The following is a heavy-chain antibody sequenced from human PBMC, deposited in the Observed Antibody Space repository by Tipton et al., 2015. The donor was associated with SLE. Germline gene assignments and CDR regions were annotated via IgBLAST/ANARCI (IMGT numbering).Heavy chain of an antibody. J-gene: IGHJ4*02. Sequence: TLSLTCTVSGGSISSYYWSWIRQPAGKGLEWIGRIYTSGSTNYNPSLKSRVTISVDTSKNQFSLKLSSVTAADTAVYYCARDPRIAAAEDPWYFDYWGQGTLVTVSS. V-gene: IGHV4-4*07. CDR3: ARDPRIAAAEDPWYFDY. D-gene: IGHD6-13*01. CDR1: GGSISSYY. CDR2: IYTSGST.